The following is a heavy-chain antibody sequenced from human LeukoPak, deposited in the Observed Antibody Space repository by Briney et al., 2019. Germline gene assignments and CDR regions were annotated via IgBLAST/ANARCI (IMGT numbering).Heavy chain of an antibody. CDR1: GFTFSSYG. J-gene: IGHJ4*02. Sequence: GGSLRLSCAASGFTFSSYGMHWVRQAPGKGLEWVAVISYDGSNKYYADSVKGRFTISRDNSKNTLYLQMNSLRAEDTAVYYCAKGLITIFGVADDDYWGQGTLVTVSS. CDR2: ISYDGSNK. V-gene: IGHV3-30*18. D-gene: IGHD3-3*01. CDR3: AKGLITIFGVADDDY.